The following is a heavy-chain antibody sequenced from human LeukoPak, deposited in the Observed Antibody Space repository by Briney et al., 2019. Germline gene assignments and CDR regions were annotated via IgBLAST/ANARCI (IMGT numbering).Heavy chain of an antibody. D-gene: IGHD6-13*01. CDR2: ISSGGSTI. Sequence: PGGSLRLSCAVSGFTFSDYYMSWIRQAPGKGLEWVSYISSGGSTISHADSVKGRFTISRDNAENSLYVQMNSLRAEDTGVYYCXXRAAAGXCXDYWGQXXXVTV. CDR3: XXRAAAGXCXDY. V-gene: IGHV3-11*01. J-gene: IGHJ4*02. CDR1: GFTFSDYY.